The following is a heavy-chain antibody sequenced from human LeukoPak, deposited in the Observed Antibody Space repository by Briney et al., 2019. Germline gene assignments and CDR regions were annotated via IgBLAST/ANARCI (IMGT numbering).Heavy chain of an antibody. Sequence: SETLSLTCAVYGGSFSGYYWSWIRQPPGKGLEWIGYIYYSGSTNYNPSLKSRVTISVDTSKNQFSLKLSSVTAADTAVYYCARESVHYGMDVWGQGTTVTVSS. CDR1: GGSFSGYY. V-gene: IGHV4-59*01. J-gene: IGHJ6*02. CDR2: IYYSGST. CDR3: ARESVHYGMDV.